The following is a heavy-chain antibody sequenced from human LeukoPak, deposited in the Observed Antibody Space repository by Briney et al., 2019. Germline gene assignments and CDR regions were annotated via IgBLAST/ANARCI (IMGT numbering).Heavy chain of an antibody. CDR2: IIPIFGTA. Sequence: SVKVSCKASGGTFSSYAISWVRQAPGLGLEWMGGIIPIFGTANYAQKFQGRVTITADESTSTAYMELSSLRSEDTAVYYCARGGGSGIDYYYYGMDVWGKGTTVTVSS. J-gene: IGHJ6*04. D-gene: IGHD3-10*01. CDR1: GGTFSSYA. V-gene: IGHV1-69*13. CDR3: ARGGGSGIDYYYYGMDV.